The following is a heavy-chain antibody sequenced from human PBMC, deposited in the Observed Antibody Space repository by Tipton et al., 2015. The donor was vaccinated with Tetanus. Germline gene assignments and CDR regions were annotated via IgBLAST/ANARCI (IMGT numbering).Heavy chain of an antibody. CDR2: IYYSGSA. J-gene: IGHJ4*02. V-gene: IGHV4-31*03. D-gene: IGHD4-23*01. CDR3: GRVPVDDGAKGGNIDC. Sequence: TLSLTCTVSGGSISSGGYYWSWIRQHPGKGLEWIGYIYYSGSAYYNPSLKSRVTISIDTSKNQFSLKLSSVTAADTAVYYCGRVPVDDGAKGGNIDCWGQGTQVTVSS. CDR1: GGSISSGGYY.